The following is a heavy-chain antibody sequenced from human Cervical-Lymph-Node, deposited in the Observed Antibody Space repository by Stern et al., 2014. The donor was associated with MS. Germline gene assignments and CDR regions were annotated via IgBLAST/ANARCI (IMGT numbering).Heavy chain of an antibody. CDR1: GYTFTNYY. CDR3: AREVAGHRLGMMDV. Sequence: VQLLESGAEVKKPGASVKVSCKASGYTFTNYYMHWVRQAPGQGLEWMGIINPSGGSIRYAQKFQGRVTMTRDTSTSTVYMELSSLRSEDTAVYYCAREVAGHRLGMMDVWGQGTTVTVSS. J-gene: IGHJ6*02. CDR2: INPSGGSI. D-gene: IGHD6-19*01. V-gene: IGHV1-46*01.